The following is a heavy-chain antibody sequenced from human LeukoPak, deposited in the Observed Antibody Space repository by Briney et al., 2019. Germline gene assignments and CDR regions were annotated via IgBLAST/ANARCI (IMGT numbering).Heavy chain of an antibody. CDR2: IYHSGST. Sequence: NSSQTLSLTCAVSGGSISSGGYSWSWIRQPRGKGLEWIGYIYHSGSTYYNPSLKSRVTISVNRSKNQFSLKLSSVTAADTAVYYCARGGWNYAFDYWGQGTLVTVSS. CDR1: GGSISSGGYS. J-gene: IGHJ4*02. D-gene: IGHD1-7*01. CDR3: ARGGWNYAFDY. V-gene: IGHV4-30-2*01.